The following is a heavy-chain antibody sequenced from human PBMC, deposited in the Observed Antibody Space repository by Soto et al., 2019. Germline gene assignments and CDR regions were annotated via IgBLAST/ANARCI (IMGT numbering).Heavy chain of an antibody. V-gene: IGHV1-3*01. D-gene: IGHD3-3*01. CDR3: ARDYDFWSGYYTTDDY. CDR1: GYTFTSYA. CDR2: INAGNGNT. J-gene: IGHJ4*02. Sequence: GASVKVSCKASGYTFTSYAMHWVRQAPGQRLEWMGWINAGNGNTKYSQKFQGRVTITRDTSASTAYMELSSLRSEDTAVYYCARDYDFWSGYYTTDDYWGQGTLVTVSS.